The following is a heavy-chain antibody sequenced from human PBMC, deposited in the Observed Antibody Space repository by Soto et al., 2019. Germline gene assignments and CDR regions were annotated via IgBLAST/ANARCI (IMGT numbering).Heavy chain of an antibody. Sequence: EVQLLESGGGLLQPGGSPRLSCAASGFTFSSSDMSWVRQAPGEGLEWVSTLSVSGGATYYADSVKGRFTISRDNSKKTLYLQMNSLRAEDTAVYHCAKGGWLEYWGQGTLVTVSS. CDR1: GFTFSSSD. CDR2: LSVSGGAT. V-gene: IGHV3-23*01. J-gene: IGHJ4*02. D-gene: IGHD2-15*01. CDR3: AKGGWLEY.